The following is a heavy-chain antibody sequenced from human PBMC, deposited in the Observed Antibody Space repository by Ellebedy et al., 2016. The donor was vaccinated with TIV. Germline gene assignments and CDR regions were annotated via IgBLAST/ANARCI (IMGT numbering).Heavy chain of an antibody. CDR1: GFTFNTHA. CDR3: ATDPPMSGFSFHS. V-gene: IGHV3-30*02. Sequence: GESLKISCGASGFTFNTHAMHWVRQAPGKGLEWVAFIWSNGINKYYADSVKGRFSVSRDNAKNTVQLQMNSLRVEDTAIYYCATDPPMSGFSFHSWGQGTLVAVSS. J-gene: IGHJ4*02. D-gene: IGHD5-12*01. CDR2: IWSNGINK.